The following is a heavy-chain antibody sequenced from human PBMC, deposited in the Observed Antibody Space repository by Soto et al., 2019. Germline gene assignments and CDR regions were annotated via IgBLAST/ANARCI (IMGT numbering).Heavy chain of an antibody. D-gene: IGHD3-10*01. Sequence: QVQLVQSGAELKKPGASVKVSYTASGYTFSINDMNWVRQATGQGPEWIGWVNPNNGDTGYAQKFQGRVTLTTDISTTTAYMELTRLRSEDTAIYYCAKVSRKGSAIDFDYWGQGTLITVSP. CDR2: VNPNNGDT. CDR1: GYTFSIND. CDR3: AKVSRKGSAIDFDY. J-gene: IGHJ4*02. V-gene: IGHV1-8*01.